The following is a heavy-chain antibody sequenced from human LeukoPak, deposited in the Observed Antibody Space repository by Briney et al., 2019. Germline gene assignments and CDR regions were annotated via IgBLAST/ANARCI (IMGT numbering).Heavy chain of an antibody. Sequence: SETLSLTCTVSGYSISNGYYWGWIRQPPGKGLEWIGSIYHSGSIYYNPSLKSRVTISVDTSKNQFSLKLSSVTAADTAVYYCASRSRDGYNKYWGQGTLVTVSS. CDR1: GYSISNGYY. D-gene: IGHD5-24*01. V-gene: IGHV4-38-2*02. CDR3: ASRSRDGYNKY. CDR2: IYHSGSI. J-gene: IGHJ4*02.